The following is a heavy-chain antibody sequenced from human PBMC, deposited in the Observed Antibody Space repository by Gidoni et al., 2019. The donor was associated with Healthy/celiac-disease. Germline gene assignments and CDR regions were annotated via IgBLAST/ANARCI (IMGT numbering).Heavy chain of an antibody. J-gene: IGHJ3*02. Sequence: QVQLQESGPGLVKPSETLSPTCTVSGYSISSGHYWGWIRQPPGKGLEWIGSIYHSGSTYYNPSLKSRVTISVDTSKNQFSLKLSSVTAADTAVYYCARGYYYDSIGYYAFDAFDIWGQGTMVTVSS. V-gene: IGHV4-38-2*02. CDR1: GYSISSGHY. CDR2: IYHSGST. CDR3: ARGYYYDSIGYYAFDAFDI. D-gene: IGHD3-22*01.